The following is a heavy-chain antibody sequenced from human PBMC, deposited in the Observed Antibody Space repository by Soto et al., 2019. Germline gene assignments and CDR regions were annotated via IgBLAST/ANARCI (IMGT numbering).Heavy chain of an antibody. CDR3: ARSGYCSGGSCYPYYYYYYGMDV. CDR1: GGSISSYY. CDR2: IYYSGST. Sequence: SETLSLTCTVSGGSISSYYRSWIRQPPGKGLEWIGYIYYSGSTNYNPSLKSRVTISVDTSKNQFSLKLSSVTAADTAVYYCARSGYCSGGSCYPYYYYYYGMDVWGQGTTVTVSS. D-gene: IGHD2-15*01. V-gene: IGHV4-59*01. J-gene: IGHJ6*02.